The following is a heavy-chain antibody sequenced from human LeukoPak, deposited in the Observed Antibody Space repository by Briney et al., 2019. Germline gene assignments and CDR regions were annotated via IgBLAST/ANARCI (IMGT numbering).Heavy chain of an antibody. CDR1: GGSISSGDYY. Sequence: KPSQTLSLTCTVSGGSISSGDYYWSWIRQPPGKGLERIGYIYYSGSTYYNPSLKSRVTISVDTSKNQFSLKLSSVTAADTAVYYCARVSRYCSGGSCLYYYYGMDVWGQGTTVTVSS. CDR3: ARVSRYCSGGSCLYYYYGMDV. D-gene: IGHD2-15*01. CDR2: IYYSGST. J-gene: IGHJ6*02. V-gene: IGHV4-30-4*08.